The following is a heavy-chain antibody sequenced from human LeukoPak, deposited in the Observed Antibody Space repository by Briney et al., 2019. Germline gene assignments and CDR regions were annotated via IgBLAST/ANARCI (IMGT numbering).Heavy chain of an antibody. CDR3: ARSGSYYGSTSG. Sequence: SETLSLTCTVSGGSVNSGTYYWSWIRQPPGKGLEWIGNIYYSGSAYYNPSLKSRVTMSVDTSKNQFSLKLSSVTAADTAMYYCARSGSYYGSTSGWGQGTLVTVSP. CDR2: IYYSGSA. J-gene: IGHJ4*02. CDR1: GGSVNSGTYY. V-gene: IGHV4-39*07. D-gene: IGHD3-10*01.